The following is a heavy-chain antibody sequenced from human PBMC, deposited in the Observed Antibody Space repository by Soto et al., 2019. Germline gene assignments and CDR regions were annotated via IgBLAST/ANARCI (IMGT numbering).Heavy chain of an antibody. J-gene: IGHJ4*02. CDR1: GYSIKSRHC. D-gene: IGHD3-3*02. Sequence: GTLSLTWTFSGYSIKSRHCWIWVRPPPGKGLEWIGQISHSGSTNYNPSLTSRVTISVDKSKSHFSLKLTSVTAADTAVYYCATRHFWSRPWTDRRLDYWGQGTLVSVSS. CDR3: ATRHFWSRPWTDRRLDY. V-gene: IGHV4-4*02. CDR2: ISHSGST.